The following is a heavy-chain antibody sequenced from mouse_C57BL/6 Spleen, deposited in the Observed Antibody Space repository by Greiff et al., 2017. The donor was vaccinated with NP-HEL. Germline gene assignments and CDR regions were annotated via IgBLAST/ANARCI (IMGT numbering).Heavy chain of an antibody. V-gene: IGHV1-15*01. D-gene: IGHD1-1*01. CDR2: IDPETGGT. J-gene: IGHJ2*01. CDR1: GYTFTDYE. Sequence: LVESGAELVRPGASVTLSCKASGYTFTDYEMHWVKQTPVHGLEWIGAIDPETGGTAYNQKFKGKAILTADKSSSTAYMELRSLTSEDSAVYYCTRSKAVVATDYWGQGTTLTVSS. CDR3: TRSKAVVATDY.